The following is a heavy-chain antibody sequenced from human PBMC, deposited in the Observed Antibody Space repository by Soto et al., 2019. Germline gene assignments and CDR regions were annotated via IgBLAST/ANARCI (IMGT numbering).Heavy chain of an antibody. CDR2: IYWIDDE. D-gene: IGHD3-22*01. V-gene: IGHV2-5*01. CDR1: GFSLSTSGVG. Sequence: SGPTLVNPTQTLTLTCTFSGFSLSTSGVGVGWIRQPPGKALEWLALIYWIDDEHSTQSLQSRLTIPKNTSKNQVVLTMPTMDPVDTATFSCLHRRFSYDSSLYWGQGTLVTVSS. CDR3: LHRRFSYDSSLY. J-gene: IGHJ4*02.